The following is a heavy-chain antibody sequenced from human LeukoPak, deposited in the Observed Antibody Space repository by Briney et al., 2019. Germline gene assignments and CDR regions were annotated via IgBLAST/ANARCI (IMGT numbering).Heavy chain of an antibody. J-gene: IGHJ4*02. D-gene: IGHD3-22*01. Sequence: PSETLSLTCAVYGGSFSGYYWSWIRQPPGKGLEWIGEINHSGSTNYNPSLKSRVTISVDTSKNQFSLKLSSVTAADTAVYYCARDHNSYDSSGYWFWGQGTLVTVSS. V-gene: IGHV4-34*01. CDR2: INHSGST. CDR1: GGSFSGYY. CDR3: ARDHNSYDSSGYWF.